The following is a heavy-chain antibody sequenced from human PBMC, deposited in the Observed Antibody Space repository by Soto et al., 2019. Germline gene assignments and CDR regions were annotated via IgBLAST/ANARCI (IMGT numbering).Heavy chain of an antibody. V-gene: IGHV3-9*01. CDR1: GFTFDDYA. CDR2: SSWNSGSI. Sequence: EVQLVESGGGLVQPGRSLRLSCAASGFTFDDYAMHWVRQAPGKGLEWVSGSSWNSGSIGYADSVKGRFTISRDNAKNSLYLQMNSLRAEDTAFYYCAKDIPQLGLYGMDGWGQGTTVTVSS. J-gene: IGHJ6*02. CDR3: AKDIPQLGLYGMDG. D-gene: IGHD6-6*01.